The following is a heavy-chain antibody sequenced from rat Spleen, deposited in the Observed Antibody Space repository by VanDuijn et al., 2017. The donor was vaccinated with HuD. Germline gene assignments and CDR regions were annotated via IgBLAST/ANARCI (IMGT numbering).Heavy chain of an antibody. CDR2: ISTSGSRT. J-gene: IGHJ3*01. Sequence: EVQLVESGGGLVQPGRSMKLSCAASGFTFSNYGMAWVRQAPKKGLEWVATISTSGSRTYYPDSVKGRFTISRDNAKSSLYLQMNSLKSEDTATYYCATAGSRVSRFAYWGQGTLVTVSS. D-gene: IGHD1-4*01. CDR1: GFTFSNYG. V-gene: IGHV5-46*01. CDR3: ATAGSRVSRFAY.